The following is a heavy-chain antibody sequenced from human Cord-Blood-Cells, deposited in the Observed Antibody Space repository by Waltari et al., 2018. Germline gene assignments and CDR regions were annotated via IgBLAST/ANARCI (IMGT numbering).Heavy chain of an antibody. J-gene: IGHJ3*02. CDR1: GGSISSSSYY. D-gene: IGHD3-22*01. V-gene: IGHV4-39*01. Sequence: QLQLQESGPGLVKPSETLSLTCTVSGGSISSSSYYWGWIRQPPGKGLEWIGSIYYSGSTYSNPSLKSRVTISVDTSKNQFSLKLSSVTATDTAVYYCARVDSSGYYYFAFDIWGQGTMVTVSS. CDR3: ARVDSSGYYYFAFDI. CDR2: IYYSGST.